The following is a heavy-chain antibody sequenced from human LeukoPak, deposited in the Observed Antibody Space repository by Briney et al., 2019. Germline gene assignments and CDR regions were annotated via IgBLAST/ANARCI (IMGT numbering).Heavy chain of an antibody. J-gene: IGHJ4*02. Sequence: GGSLRLSCAASGFTFSSYAMSWVRQAPGKGLEWVSTITGSGDNTYYTDSVKGRFTFSRDNSKSTLYLQMNSLRAEDTAVYYCARDDAFDYWGQGTLVTVS. CDR3: ARDDAFDY. CDR1: GFTFSSYA. V-gene: IGHV3-23*01. CDR2: ITGSGDNT.